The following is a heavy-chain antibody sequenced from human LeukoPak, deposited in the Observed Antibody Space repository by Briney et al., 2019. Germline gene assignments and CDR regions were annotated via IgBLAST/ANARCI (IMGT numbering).Heavy chain of an antibody. J-gene: IGHJ3*02. CDR3: ARVPYPHCSSTSCYFFDI. V-gene: IGHV3-21*06. D-gene: IGHD2-2*01. Sequence: GGPLRLSCAASGFTFRKYWLHWVRQAPGKGLEWVSSISSSSSYIYYADSVKGRFTIFRDNAKNSLYLQMNSLRAEDTAVYYCARVPYPHCSSTSCYFFDIWGQGTMVTVSS. CDR1: GFTFRKYW. CDR2: ISSSSSYI.